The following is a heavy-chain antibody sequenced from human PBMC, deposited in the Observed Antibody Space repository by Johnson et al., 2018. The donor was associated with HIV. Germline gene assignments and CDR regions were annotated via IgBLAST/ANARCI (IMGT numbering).Heavy chain of an antibody. CDR3: AREGQEPPVQKDAFDI. D-gene: IGHD1-14*01. CDR2: INWNGGST. J-gene: IGHJ3*02. Sequence: MQLVESGGGVVRPGGSLRLSCAASGFRFDDYGMTWVRQAPGKGLEWVAGINWNGGSTGYADAVQGRFTISRDNAKNSLYLQMNSLRAEDTALYYCAREGQEPPVQKDAFDIWGQGTMVTVSS. CDR1: GFRFDDYG. V-gene: IGHV3-20*04.